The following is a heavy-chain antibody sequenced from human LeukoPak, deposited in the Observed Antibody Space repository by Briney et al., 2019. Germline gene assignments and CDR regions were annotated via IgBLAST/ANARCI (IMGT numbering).Heavy chain of an antibody. CDR3: AKTRWDYDILTGYYYFDY. Sequence: ETLSLTCTVSGGSISSYYWSWVRQAPGKGLEWVSAISGSGGSTYYADSVKGWFTISRDNSKNTLYLQMNSLRAEDTAVYYCAKTRWDYDILTGYYYFDYWGQGTLVTVSS. J-gene: IGHJ4*02. CDR2: ISGSGGST. CDR1: GGSISSYY. D-gene: IGHD3-9*01. V-gene: IGHV3-23*01.